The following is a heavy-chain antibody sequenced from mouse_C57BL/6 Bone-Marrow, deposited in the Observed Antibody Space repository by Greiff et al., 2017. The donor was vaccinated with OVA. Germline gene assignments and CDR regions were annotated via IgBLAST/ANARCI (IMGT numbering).Heavy chain of an antibody. CDR1: GYTFTSYG. V-gene: IGHV1-81*01. J-gene: IGHJ1*03. D-gene: IGHD2-4*01. Sequence: VQLQQSGAELARPGASVKLSCKASGYTFTSYGISWVKQRTGQGLEWIGEIYPRSGNTYYNEKFKGKATLTADKSSSTAYMELRSLTSEDSAVYFCAREGYDYYPTFWYFEVWGTGTTVTVAS. CDR3: AREGYDYYPTFWYFEV. CDR2: IYPRSGNT.